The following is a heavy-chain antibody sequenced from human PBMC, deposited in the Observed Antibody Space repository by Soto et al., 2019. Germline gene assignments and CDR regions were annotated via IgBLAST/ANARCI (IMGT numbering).Heavy chain of an antibody. CDR3: ARDVTDYSGSGSYPGRHWFDP. CDR1: GFTFSSYS. J-gene: IGHJ5*02. CDR2: ISSSSSYI. V-gene: IGHV3-21*01. D-gene: IGHD3-10*01. Sequence: GGSLRLSCAASGFTFSSYSMNWVRQAPGKGLEWVSSISSSSSYIYYADSVKGRFTISRDNAKNSLYLQMNSLRAEDTAVYYCARDVTDYSGSGSYPGRHWFDPWGQGTLVTVSS.